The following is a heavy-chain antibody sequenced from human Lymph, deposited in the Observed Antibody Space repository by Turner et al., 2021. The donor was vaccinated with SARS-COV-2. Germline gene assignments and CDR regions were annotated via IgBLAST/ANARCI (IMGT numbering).Heavy chain of an antibody. Sequence: EVQLAETGGGLIQPGGSLRLSCAASGIIVSRNYMNWVRQAPGKGLEWVSVSYSGGTTYYADSVKGRFTISRDNSKNTLYLQMNSLRVEDTAVYYCARDLGTYGMDVWGQGTTVTVSS. J-gene: IGHJ6*02. V-gene: IGHV3-53*02. CDR3: ARDLGTYGMDV. D-gene: IGHD6-13*01. CDR2: SYSGGTT. CDR1: GIIVSRNY.